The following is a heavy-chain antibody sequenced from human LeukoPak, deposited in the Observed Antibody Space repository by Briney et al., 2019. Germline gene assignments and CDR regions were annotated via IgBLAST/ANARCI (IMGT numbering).Heavy chain of an antibody. CDR2: ISSSSSYI. CDR3: ARDMGTIGSGYYYYMDV. CDR1: GFTFSSYS. V-gene: IGHV3-21*01. D-gene: IGHD5-24*01. Sequence: GGSLRLSSAASGFTFSSYSMNWVRQAPGKGLEWVSSISSSSSYIYYADSVKGRFTISRDNAKNSLYLQMNSLRAEDTAVYYCARDMGTIGSGYYYYMDVWGKGTTVTVSS. J-gene: IGHJ6*03.